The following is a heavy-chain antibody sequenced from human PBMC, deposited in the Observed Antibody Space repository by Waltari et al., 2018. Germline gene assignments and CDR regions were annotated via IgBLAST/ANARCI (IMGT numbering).Heavy chain of an antibody. D-gene: IGHD3-22*01. J-gene: IGHJ4*02. CDR1: GFTFNSVS. CDR2: IASGSVYI. Sequence: EVQLVESGGGLVKPGGSLTLSCEASGFTFNSVSMTWVHQAPGKGLDWLSTIASGSVYIFYAVSVRGRFTISRDNARSTVNLRMNSLRTEDTAVYYCVKGGYIISDYWGQGIQVIVSS. CDR3: VKGGYIISDY. V-gene: IGHV3-21*02.